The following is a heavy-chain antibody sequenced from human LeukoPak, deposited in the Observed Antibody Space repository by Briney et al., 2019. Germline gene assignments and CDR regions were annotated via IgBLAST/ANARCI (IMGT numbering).Heavy chain of an antibody. CDR1: GFTVSGNY. CDR2: IYSGGFI. V-gene: IGHV3-66*01. J-gene: IGHJ4*02. CDR3: ARVGKQWLAIDY. D-gene: IGHD6-19*01. Sequence: GGSLRLSCAASGFTVSGNYMGWVRQAPGKGLEWVSVIYSGGFIYYADSVKGRLTISSDNSKNTLYLQMNSLRAEDTAVYYCARVGKQWLAIDYWGQGTLVTVSS.